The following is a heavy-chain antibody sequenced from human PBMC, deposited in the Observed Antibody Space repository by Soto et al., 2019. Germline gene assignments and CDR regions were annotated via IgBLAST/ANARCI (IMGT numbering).Heavy chain of an antibody. D-gene: IGHD4-4*01. CDR3: ARDGSNYSNYVHYYYGMDV. CDR1: GYTFTNYG. CDR2: INTYNGNT. V-gene: IGHV1-18*01. Sequence: ASVKVSCKASGYTFTNYGISWVRQAPGQGLEWMGWINTYNGNTNHAQKLKGRVTMTTDTSTSTAYMELSSLRSEDTAVYYCARDGSNYSNYVHYYYGMDVWGQGTTVTVSS. J-gene: IGHJ6*02.